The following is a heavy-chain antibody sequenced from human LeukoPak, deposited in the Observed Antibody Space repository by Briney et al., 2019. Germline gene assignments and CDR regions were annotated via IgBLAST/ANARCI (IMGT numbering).Heavy chain of an antibody. CDR1: GYTFTSYY. D-gene: IGHD3-9*01. V-gene: IGHV1-46*01. J-gene: IGHJ3*02. CDR2: INPSGGST. Sequence: GASVKVSCKASGYTFTSYYMHWVRQAPGQGLEWMGIINPSGGSTSYAQKFQGRVTMTRDMSTSTVYMELSSLRSEDTAVYYCAKGGYFDWSNDAFDIWGQGTMVTVSS. CDR3: AKGGYFDWSNDAFDI.